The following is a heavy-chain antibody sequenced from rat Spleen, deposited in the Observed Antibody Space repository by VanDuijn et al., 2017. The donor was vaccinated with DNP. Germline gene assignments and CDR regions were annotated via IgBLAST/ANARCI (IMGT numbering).Heavy chain of an antibody. CDR2: IQSGGNT. CDR1: GFSLTNYH. CDR3: ARHYTY. J-gene: IGHJ2*01. Sequence: QVQLKESGPGLVQPSQTLSLTCTVSGFSLTNYHVNWVRQPPGKGLEWMGRIQSGGNTDYNSALKSRLSISRDTSKSQVFLKMNSVQTEDKAIYFCARHYTYWGQGVMVTVSS. V-gene: IGHV2-27*01. D-gene: IGHD1-2*01.